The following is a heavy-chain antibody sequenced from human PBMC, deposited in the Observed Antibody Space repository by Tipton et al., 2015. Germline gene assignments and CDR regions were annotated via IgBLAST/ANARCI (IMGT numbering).Heavy chain of an antibody. CDR2: ISSSSGYI. CDR3: ARVIRGAFDI. CDR1: GFTFRDYS. J-gene: IGHJ3*02. D-gene: IGHD3-16*02. Sequence: GSLRLSCAASGFTFRDYSMNWVRQAPGKGLECVSSISSSSGYIHYADSVKGRLTISRDNAKNSLYLHMNSLRAEDTGVYYCARVIRGAFDIWGQGTMVTVSS. V-gene: IGHV3-21*01.